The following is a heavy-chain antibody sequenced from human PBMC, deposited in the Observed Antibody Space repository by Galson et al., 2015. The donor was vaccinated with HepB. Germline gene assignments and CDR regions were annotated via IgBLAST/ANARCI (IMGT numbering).Heavy chain of an antibody. Sequence: SVKVSCKASGSIFNTYGITWVRQAPGQGLEWMGWISTFSGNTKYAQNLQGRVTMTTDTSTNTAYMELRSLRSDDTAVYYCAREWGGPDIWGQGTLVTVSS. CDR3: AREWGGPDI. CDR1: GSIFNTYG. CDR2: ISTFSGNT. J-gene: IGHJ3*02. D-gene: IGHD3-3*01. V-gene: IGHV1-18*01.